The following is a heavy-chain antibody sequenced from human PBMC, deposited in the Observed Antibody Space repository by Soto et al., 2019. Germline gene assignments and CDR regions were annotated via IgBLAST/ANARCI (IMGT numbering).Heavy chain of an antibody. CDR2: IYHTGNT. CDR3: VRGYTGYDWSPYNYYGMDV. CDR1: GGSINSGGYS. D-gene: IGHD5-12*01. J-gene: IGHJ6*02. V-gene: IGHV4-30-2*01. Sequence: QLQLQESGSELVKPSQTLSLTCAVSGGSINSGGYSWNWIRQPPGQGLEWIGYIYHTGNTYYNPSLKSRVTISLDWSNNQFSLRLISVTAADTAVYFSVRGYTGYDWSPYNYYGMDVWGQGTSVTVSS.